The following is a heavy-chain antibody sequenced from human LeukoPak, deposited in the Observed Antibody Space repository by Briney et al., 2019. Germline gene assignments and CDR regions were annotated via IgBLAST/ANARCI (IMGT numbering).Heavy chain of an antibody. CDR1: GFTFSSYR. CDR2: ISSSGNTI. CDR3: ARANYYDISGYDY. D-gene: IGHD3-22*01. V-gene: IGHV3-48*04. J-gene: IGHJ4*02. Sequence: GGSLRLSCAASGFTFSSYRMNWVRQAPGKGLEWVSYISSSGNTIYYADSVKGRFTVSRGNARNSLYLQMNSLRAEDTAVYYCARANYYDISGYDYWGQGTLVTVSS.